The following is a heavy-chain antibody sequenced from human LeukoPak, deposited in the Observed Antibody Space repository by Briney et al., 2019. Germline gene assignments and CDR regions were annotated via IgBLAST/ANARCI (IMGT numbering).Heavy chain of an antibody. CDR3: AKDLAVGDY. V-gene: IGHV3-23*01. CDR1: GFTFSGSA. Sequence: PGGSLRLSCAASGFTFSGSAMHWVRQAPGEGLEWVSSISGSGGGTYYADSVKGRFTISRDNSKNTLYLQMNSLRAEDTAVYYCAKDLAVGDYWGQGTLVTVSS. J-gene: IGHJ4*02. D-gene: IGHD1-26*01. CDR2: ISGSGGGT.